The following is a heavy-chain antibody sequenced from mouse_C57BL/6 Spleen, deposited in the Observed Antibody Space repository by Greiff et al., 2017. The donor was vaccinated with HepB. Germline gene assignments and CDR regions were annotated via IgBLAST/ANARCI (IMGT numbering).Heavy chain of an antibody. D-gene: IGHD1-1*01. CDR3: ARRGNYYGSSWFAY. Sequence: QVHVKQSGAELVKPGASVKMSCKASGYTFTSYWITWVKQRPGQGLEWIGDIYPGSGSTNYNEKFKSKATLTVDTSSSTAYMQLSSLTSEDSAVYYCARRGNYYGSSWFAYWGQGTLVTVSA. CDR2: IYPGSGST. V-gene: IGHV1-55*01. J-gene: IGHJ3*01. CDR1: GYTFTSYW.